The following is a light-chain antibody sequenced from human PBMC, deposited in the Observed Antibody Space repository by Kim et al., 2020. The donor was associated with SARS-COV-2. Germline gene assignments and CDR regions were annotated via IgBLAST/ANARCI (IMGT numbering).Light chain of an antibody. CDR3: QQYDKWPPT. CDR1: QSVSSN. CDR2: EAS. V-gene: IGKV3-15*01. J-gene: IGKJ4*01. Sequence: DIELTPSPATLSMSPGERATLSCRASQSVSSNLAWYQQKPGQIPRLLIFEASTRAPDVPVTFTGSGSGTQLALTISSLQPEDFAVYYCQQYDKWPPTFGGGTKLEI.